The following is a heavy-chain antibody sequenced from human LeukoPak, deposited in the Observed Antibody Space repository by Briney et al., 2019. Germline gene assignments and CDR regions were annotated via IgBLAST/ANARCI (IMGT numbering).Heavy chain of an antibody. V-gene: IGHV1-69*04. D-gene: IGHD4-17*01. CDR3: ASAVWSHDYGDYAGYFDY. CDR1: GGTFSRYA. Sequence: ASVKVSCKPSGGTFSRYAVSWVRQAPGQGLEWMGRIISILDIADYAQKFQGRVTITADKSTSTVYMELSSLRSEDTAVYYCASAVWSHDYGDYAGYFDYWGQGTLVTVSS. CDR2: IISILDIA. J-gene: IGHJ4*02.